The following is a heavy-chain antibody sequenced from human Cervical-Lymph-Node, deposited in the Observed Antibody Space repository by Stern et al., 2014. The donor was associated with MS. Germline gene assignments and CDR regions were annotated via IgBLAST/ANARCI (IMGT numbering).Heavy chain of an antibody. Sequence: EVQLVESGGGLVQPGRSLRLSCAASGFTFDDYAMHWVRQAPGKGLEWVSGICWDSSSNDYADSVKGPFSISRDNATNSLYLQMNSLRAEDTALYYCAKDFYDSSGYYSFCFDYWGQGTLVTVSS. CDR3: AKDFYDSSGYYSFCFDY. D-gene: IGHD3-22*01. CDR1: GFTFDDYA. J-gene: IGHJ4*02. CDR2: ICWDSSSN. V-gene: IGHV3-9*01.